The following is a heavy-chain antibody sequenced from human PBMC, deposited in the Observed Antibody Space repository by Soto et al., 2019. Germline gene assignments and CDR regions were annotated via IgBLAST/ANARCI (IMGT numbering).Heavy chain of an antibody. CDR3: ARTKIAVAGYNWFDP. CDR1: GYTFTSYG. Sequence: ASVKVSCKASGYTFTSYGISWVRQAPGQGLEWMGWISAYNGNTNYAQKLQGRVTMTTDTSTSTAYMELRSLRSDDTAVYYCARTKIAVAGYNWFDPWGQGTLVTVSS. CDR2: ISAYNGNT. D-gene: IGHD6-19*01. V-gene: IGHV1-18*01. J-gene: IGHJ5*02.